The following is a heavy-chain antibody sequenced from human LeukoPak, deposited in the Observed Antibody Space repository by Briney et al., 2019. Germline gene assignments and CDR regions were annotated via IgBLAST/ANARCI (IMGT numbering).Heavy chain of an antibody. CDR2: IYHSGST. Sequence: PSETLSLTCTVSGDSISSADYYWTWIRQPPGKGLEWIGYIYHSGSTYYNPSLKSRVTISVDRSKNQFSLKLSSVTAADTAVYYCARGWRFTAYMDVWGKGTTVTVSS. D-gene: IGHD3-16*01. V-gene: IGHV4-30-4*08. J-gene: IGHJ6*03. CDR1: GDSISSADYY. CDR3: ARGWRFTAYMDV.